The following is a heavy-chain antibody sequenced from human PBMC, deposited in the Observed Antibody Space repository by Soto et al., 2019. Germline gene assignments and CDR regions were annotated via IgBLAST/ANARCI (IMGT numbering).Heavy chain of an antibody. J-gene: IGHJ6*02. Sequence: PGGSLRLSCAASGFTFSSYGMHWVRQAPGKGLEWVAVIWYDGSNKYYADSVKGRFTISRDNSKNTLYLQMNSLRAEDTAVYYCARDHYDSSGYYLENGMDVWGQGTTVTVSS. CDR1: GFTFSSYG. CDR3: ARDHYDSSGYYLENGMDV. D-gene: IGHD3-22*01. V-gene: IGHV3-33*01. CDR2: IWYDGSNK.